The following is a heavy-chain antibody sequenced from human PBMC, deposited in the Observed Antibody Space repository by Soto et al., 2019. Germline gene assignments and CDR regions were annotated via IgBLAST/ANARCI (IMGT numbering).Heavy chain of an antibody. J-gene: IGHJ6*02. Sequence: ASVKVSCKASGYTLTSYGISWVRQAPGQGLEWMGWINPNSGGTNYAQKFQGWVTMTRDTSISTAYMELSRLRSDDTAVYYCAGDRTFSGYRGAYYYGMDVWGQGTTGTV. CDR1: GYTLTSYG. CDR2: INPNSGGT. V-gene: IGHV1-2*04. D-gene: IGHD3-10*01. CDR3: AGDRTFSGYRGAYYYGMDV.